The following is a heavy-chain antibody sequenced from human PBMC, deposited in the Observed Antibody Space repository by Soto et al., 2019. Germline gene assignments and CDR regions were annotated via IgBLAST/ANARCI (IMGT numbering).Heavy chain of an antibody. Sequence: ASVKVSCKASGYTFTSYGISWVRQAPGQGLEWMGWISTYNGNTKYAQKLQGRVTMTTDTSTSTAYMELRSLRSDDTAVYYCARDLGIAAAGRPPALLGYWGQGTLVTVSS. CDR2: ISTYNGNT. D-gene: IGHD6-13*01. CDR3: ARDLGIAAAGRPPALLGY. CDR1: GYTFTSYG. J-gene: IGHJ4*02. V-gene: IGHV1-18*01.